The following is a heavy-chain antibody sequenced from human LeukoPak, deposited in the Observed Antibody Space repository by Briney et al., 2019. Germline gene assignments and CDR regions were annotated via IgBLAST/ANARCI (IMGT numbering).Heavy chain of an antibody. CDR2: ISPNGTDI. CDR1: GFIFSDYY. CDR3: ASGSSSVGY. Sequence: SGGFLRLSCAASGFIFSDYYMSWIRQSPGKGLEWISYISPNGTDIYSIDSVRGRFIISRDNAKNSLYLQMNSLRAEDTAVYYCASGSSSVGYWGQGTLVTVSS. J-gene: IGHJ4*02. D-gene: IGHD6-6*01. V-gene: IGHV3-11*01.